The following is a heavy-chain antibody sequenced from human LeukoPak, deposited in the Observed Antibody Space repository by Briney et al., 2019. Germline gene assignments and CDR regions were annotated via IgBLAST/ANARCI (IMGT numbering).Heavy chain of an antibody. CDR3: ARALAAAGMEYFQH. D-gene: IGHD6-13*01. Sequence: ASVKVSCKASGSTFTTYEIYWVRQATGQGLEWMGWMNPNSGNTGYAQKFQGRVTITRDTSISTAYMELSRLRSDDTAVYYCARALAAAGMEYFQHWGQGTLVTVSS. CDR1: GSTFTTYE. V-gene: IGHV1-8*03. CDR2: MNPNSGNT. J-gene: IGHJ1*01.